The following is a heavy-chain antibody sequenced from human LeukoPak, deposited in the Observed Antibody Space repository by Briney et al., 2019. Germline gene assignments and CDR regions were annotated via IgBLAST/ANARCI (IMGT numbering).Heavy chain of an antibody. J-gene: IGHJ5*02. D-gene: IGHD2-2*01. CDR2: IYYSGST. CDR1: GGSISSGDYY. Sequence: SQTLSPTCTVSGGSISSGDYYWSWIRQPPGKGLEWIGYIYYSGSTYYNPSLKSRVTISVDTSKNQFSLKLSSVTAADTAVYYCARGWYQQRWFDPWGQGTLVTVSS. V-gene: IGHV4-30-4*01. CDR3: ARGWYQQRWFDP.